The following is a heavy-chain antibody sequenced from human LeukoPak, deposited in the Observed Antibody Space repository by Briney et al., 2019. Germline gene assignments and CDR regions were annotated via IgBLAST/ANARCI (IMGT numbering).Heavy chain of an antibody. CDR1: GGSISSCY. D-gene: IGHD4-17*01. CDR3: ARGSDFGDY. V-gene: IGHV4-59*01. J-gene: IGHJ4*02. Sequence: PSETLSLTCTVSGGSISSCYWSWIRQPPGKGLEWIGYMSYSGSTNYNPSLKSRVTMSINTSKNQFSLRLSSVTAADTAVYYCARGSDFGDYWGQGTLVTVSS. CDR2: MSYSGST.